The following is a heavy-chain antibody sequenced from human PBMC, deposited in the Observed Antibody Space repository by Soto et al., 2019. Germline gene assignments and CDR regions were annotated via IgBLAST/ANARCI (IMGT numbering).Heavy chain of an antibody. J-gene: IGHJ5*02. D-gene: IGHD3-9*01. Sequence: ASVKVSCKASGYTFTSYGISWVRQAPGQGLEWMGWISAYNGSTNYAQKLQGRVTMTTDTSTSTAYMELRSLRSDDTAVYYCANVFRDFDWFCNWFDPWGQGTLVTVSS. V-gene: IGHV1-18*04. CDR2: ISAYNGST. CDR3: ANVFRDFDWFCNWFDP. CDR1: GYTFTSYG.